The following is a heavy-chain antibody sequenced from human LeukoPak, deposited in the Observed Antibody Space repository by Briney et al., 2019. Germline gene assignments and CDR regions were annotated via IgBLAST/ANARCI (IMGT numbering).Heavy chain of an antibody. V-gene: IGHV1-69*05. J-gene: IGHJ4*02. Sequence: GASVKVSCKASGGTFSSYAISWVRQAPGQGLEWMGGIIPIFGTANYTQKFQGRVTITTDESTSTAYMELSSLRSEDTAVYYCARDRAYDFWSGSIPPGVPYYFDYWGQRTLVTVSS. CDR1: GGTFSSYA. CDR3: ARDRAYDFWSGSIPPGVPYYFDY. D-gene: IGHD3-3*01. CDR2: IIPIFGTA.